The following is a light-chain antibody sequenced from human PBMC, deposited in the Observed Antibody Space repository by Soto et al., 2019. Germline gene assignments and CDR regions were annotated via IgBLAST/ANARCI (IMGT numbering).Light chain of an antibody. V-gene: IGKV1-17*01. CDR1: QGITRD. Sequence: DIQMTQSPSSLSASVGDRVSITCRASQGITRDLAWYQQKPGKAPKRLIYAASSLQSGVPSRFSGSGSGTEFTLTISSLQPEDFATYSCLQHNSYPYTFGQGTRLEIK. J-gene: IGKJ2*01. CDR2: AAS. CDR3: LQHNSYPYT.